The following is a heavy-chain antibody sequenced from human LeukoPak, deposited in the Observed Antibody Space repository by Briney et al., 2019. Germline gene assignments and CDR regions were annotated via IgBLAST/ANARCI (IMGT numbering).Heavy chain of an antibody. CDR2: INHSGST. CDR3: ARGWQFLGPFDP. Sequence: SETLSLTCAVYGGSFSGYYWSWIRQPPGKGLEWIGEINHSGSTNYNPSLKSRVTISVDTSKNQFSLKLSSVTAADTAVYYCARGWQFLGPFDPWGKGTLVTVSS. V-gene: IGHV4-34*01. J-gene: IGHJ5*02. D-gene: IGHD2-21*01. CDR1: GGSFSGYY.